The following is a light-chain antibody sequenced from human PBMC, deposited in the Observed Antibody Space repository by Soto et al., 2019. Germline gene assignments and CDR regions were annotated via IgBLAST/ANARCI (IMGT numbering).Light chain of an antibody. J-gene: IGKJ2*01. CDR2: DAS. Sequence: DIQMTQSPSSLSSSVGDRITITCQASQDIRNYLNWYQQKPGKAPSLLIYDASNLEAGVPSRFSGGGSGTNFTFTSSSLQPEDIATYYCQQYDNLPRYTFGQGTRLEI. CDR1: QDIRNY. V-gene: IGKV1-33*01. CDR3: QQYDNLPRYT.